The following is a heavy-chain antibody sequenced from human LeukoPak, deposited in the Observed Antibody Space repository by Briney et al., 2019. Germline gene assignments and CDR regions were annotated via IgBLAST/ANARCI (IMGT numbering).Heavy chain of an antibody. J-gene: IGHJ4*02. CDR1: GGSISSYY. D-gene: IGHD5-12*01. Sequence: SETLSLTCTVSGGSISSYYRSWIRQPPGKGLEWIGYIYYSGSTNYNPSLKSRVTISVDTSKNQFSLKLSSVTAADTAVYYCAMGVATDLYWGQGTLVTVSS. CDR3: AMGVATDLY. V-gene: IGHV4-59*08. CDR2: IYYSGST.